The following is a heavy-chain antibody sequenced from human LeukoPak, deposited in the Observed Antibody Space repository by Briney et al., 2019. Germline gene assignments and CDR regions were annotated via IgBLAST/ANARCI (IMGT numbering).Heavy chain of an antibody. V-gene: IGHV3-30-3*01. CDR2: ISDDETYK. CDR1: GFTFNSYS. CDR3: ANLAPYCSGGSCPY. J-gene: IGHJ4*02. Sequence: GGSLRLSCAASGFTFNSYSMHWVRQAPGKGLEWVTAISDDETYKFYADSVKGRFTISRDNSKNTLYLQMNSLRADDTALYYCANLAPYCSGGSCPYWGQGTLVTVSS. D-gene: IGHD2-15*01.